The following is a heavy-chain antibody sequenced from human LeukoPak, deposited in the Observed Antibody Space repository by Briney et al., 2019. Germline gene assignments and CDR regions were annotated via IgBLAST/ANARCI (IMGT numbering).Heavy chain of an antibody. Sequence: SETLSLTCTVSGVSISSSNSYWGWIRQPPGKGLEWIGSIYYSGSTYYNPSLKSRVTISVDTSKNQFSLKLSSVTAADTAVYYCARAASIAARYYYYYMGVWGKGTTVTVSS. CDR2: IYYSGST. J-gene: IGHJ6*03. D-gene: IGHD6-6*01. V-gene: IGHV4-39*07. CDR3: ARAASIAARYYYYYMGV. CDR1: GVSISSSNSY.